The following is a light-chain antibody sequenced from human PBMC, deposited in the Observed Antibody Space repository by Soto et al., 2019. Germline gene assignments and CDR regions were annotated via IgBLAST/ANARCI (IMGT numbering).Light chain of an antibody. CDR2: GAS. CDR3: QQYNNWPSVT. V-gene: IGKV3-15*01. Sequence: EIVMTRAPATLSVSPGERATLSCRASQSVSNNLAWYQHKPGQTPRLLIYGASTRATGIPVRFSGSGSGTEFTLTISSLQSEDFAVYYCQQYNNWPSVTFGQGTKLEIK. CDR1: QSVSNN. J-gene: IGKJ2*01.